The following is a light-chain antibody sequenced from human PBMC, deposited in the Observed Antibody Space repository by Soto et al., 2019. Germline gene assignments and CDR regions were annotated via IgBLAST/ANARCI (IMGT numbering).Light chain of an antibody. CDR2: AAS. CDR3: QHDYNYTWT. CDR1: HDIHNY. Sequence: AVLLTQSPSSFSASTGDRATITCRASHDIHNYLAWYQQVPGKAPKLLLYAASILQTGVTSRFSGSGSGTDFTLIIAGLQSDDFATYFGQHDYNYTWTFGQGTTVE. V-gene: IGKV1-8*01. J-gene: IGKJ1*01.